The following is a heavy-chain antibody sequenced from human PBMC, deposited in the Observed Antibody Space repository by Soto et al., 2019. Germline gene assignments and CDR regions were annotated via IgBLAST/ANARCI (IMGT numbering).Heavy chain of an antibody. CDR1: GYSFTSYW. V-gene: IGHV5-51*01. J-gene: IGHJ5*02. D-gene: IGHD3-10*01. CDR2: IYPGDSDT. Sequence: GESLKISCKGSGYSFTSYWIGWVRQMPGKGLEWMGIIYPGDSDTRYSPSFQGQVTISADKSISTAYLQWSSLKTSDTAMYYCARRHYGSGSYYNYNWFDPWGQGTLVTVSS. CDR3: ARRHYGSGSYYNYNWFDP.